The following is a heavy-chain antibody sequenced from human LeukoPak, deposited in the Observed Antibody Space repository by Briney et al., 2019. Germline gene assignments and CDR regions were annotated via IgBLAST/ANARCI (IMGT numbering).Heavy chain of an antibody. V-gene: IGHV3-30-3*01. CDR2: ISYDGSNK. J-gene: IGHJ6*02. CDR1: GFTFSSYA. CDR3: ARHPYSSSWYPYYDYGMDV. D-gene: IGHD6-13*01. Sequence: GGSLRLSCAASGFTFSSYAMHWVRQAPGKGLEWVAVISYDGSNKYYADSVKGRFTISRDNSKNTLYLQMNRLRAEDTAVSYCARHPYSSSWYPYYDYGMDVWGQGTTVTVSS.